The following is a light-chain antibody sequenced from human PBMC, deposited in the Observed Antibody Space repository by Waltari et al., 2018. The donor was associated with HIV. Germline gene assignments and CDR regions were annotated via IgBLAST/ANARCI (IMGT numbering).Light chain of an antibody. CDR2: ETS. J-gene: IGKJ4*01. CDR1: GNIKTY. V-gene: IGKV1-39*01. Sequence: DIQMTQSPSSLSASVGDRVSITCRASGNIKTYLSWYQQRPGRAPSLLIFETSTLEIGVPSRFSGSGSGTHFSLTISNLQPHDFATYFCQQSYSSPYTFGGGTRVQI. CDR3: QQSYSSPYT.